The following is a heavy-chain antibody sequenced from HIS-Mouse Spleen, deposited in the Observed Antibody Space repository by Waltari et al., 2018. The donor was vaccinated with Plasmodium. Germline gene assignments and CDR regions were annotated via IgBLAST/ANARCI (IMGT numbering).Heavy chain of an antibody. Sequence: EVQLVESGGGLVKPGGSMRTSCAASGFNFSHYRMNWVRQAPGKWLEWVSSNSSSSSYIYYADSVKGRFTISRDDAKNSLYLQMNSLRAEDTAVYYCAREDILTGYYNDYWYFDLWGRGSLVTVSS. D-gene: IGHD3-9*01. V-gene: IGHV3-21*01. CDR3: AREDILTGYYNDYWYFDL. J-gene: IGHJ2*01. CDR1: GFNFSHYR. CDR2: NSSSSSYI.